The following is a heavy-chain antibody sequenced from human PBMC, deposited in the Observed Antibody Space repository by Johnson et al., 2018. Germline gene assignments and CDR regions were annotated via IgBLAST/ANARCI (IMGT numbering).Heavy chain of an antibody. Sequence: VQLVESGGGLVKPGGSLRLSCAASGFTFTSFSMNWVRQAPGKGLEWVSSISSSSSSIDYADSVTGRFTISRDNAKNSLYLQMNSLRAEDTAVYYCARERSTGTLYYYGLDVWGQGTTVTVYS. CDR3: ARERSTGTLYYYGLDV. J-gene: IGHJ6*02. CDR1: GFTFTSFS. V-gene: IGHV3-21*01. D-gene: IGHD2-8*02. CDR2: ISSSSSSI.